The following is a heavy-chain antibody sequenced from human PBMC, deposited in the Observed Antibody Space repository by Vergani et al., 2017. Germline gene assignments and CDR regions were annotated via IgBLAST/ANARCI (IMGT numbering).Heavy chain of an antibody. J-gene: IGHJ4*02. CDR1: GFTFSSYG. Sequence: QVQLVESGGGVVQPGRSLRLSCAASGFTFSSYGMHWVRQAPGKGLEWVAVISYDGSNKYYADSVKGRFTISRDNSKNTLYLQMNSLRAEDTAVYYCARGPARPPLTQMLPQGHWGQGTLVTVSS. V-gene: IGHV3-30*03. CDR3: ARGPARPPLTQMLPQGH. D-gene: IGHD6-6*01. CDR2: ISYDGSNK.